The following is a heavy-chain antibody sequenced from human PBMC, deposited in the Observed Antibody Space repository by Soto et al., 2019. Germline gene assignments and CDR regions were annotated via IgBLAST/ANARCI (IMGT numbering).Heavy chain of an antibody. J-gene: IGHJ6*02. CDR2: IKQDGTEE. CDR3: VRTKIDSWAFNFYALNV. Sequence: DVQLAESGGGFVQPGGSLRLSCVSSGQTFNRYWMSWVRQSPGKGMEWLANIKQDGTEENYVEYVKGRFSISRDKAKKSLYQKTNSLIPEDTDIYYCVRTKIDSWAFNFYALNVWGQRTTVTVS. D-gene: IGHD3-3*01. CDR1: GQTFNRYW. V-gene: IGHV3-7*03.